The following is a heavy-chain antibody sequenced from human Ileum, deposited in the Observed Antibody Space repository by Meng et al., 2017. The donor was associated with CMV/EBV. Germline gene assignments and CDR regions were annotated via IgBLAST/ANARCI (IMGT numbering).Heavy chain of an antibody. V-gene: IGHV3-30*04. Sequence: GESLKISCVGAGFTFREYSIHWVRQAPGKGLEWVALISFDGSNQYYADSAKGRFTVSRDNSQNTLFLQMNGLRAEDTAVYYCARERDRQVGYRSYGMDVWGQGTTVTFSS. D-gene: IGHD2-2*02. CDR2: ISFDGSNQ. CDR3: ARERDRQVGYRSYGMDV. J-gene: IGHJ6*01. CDR1: GFTFREYS.